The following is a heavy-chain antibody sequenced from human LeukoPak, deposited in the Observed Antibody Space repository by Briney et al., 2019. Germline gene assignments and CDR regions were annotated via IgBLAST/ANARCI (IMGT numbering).Heavy chain of an antibody. CDR3: AKGGGYSGYDHYFDY. Sequence: QPGGSLRLSCTVSGFTFSSYAMSWVRQAPGQGLEWVSAISGSGGSTYYADSVKGRFTISRDNSKNTLYLQMNSLRAEDTAVYYCAKGGGYSGYDHYFDYWGQGTLVTVSS. CDR2: ISGSGGST. D-gene: IGHD5-12*01. V-gene: IGHV3-23*01. CDR1: GFTFSSYA. J-gene: IGHJ4*02.